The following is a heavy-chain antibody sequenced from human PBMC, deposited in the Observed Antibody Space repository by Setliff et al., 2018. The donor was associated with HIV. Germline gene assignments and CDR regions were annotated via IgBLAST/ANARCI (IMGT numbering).Heavy chain of an antibody. V-gene: IGHV3-23*01. CDR1: GFTLTNYA. CDR3: ARDGLRGYYLLTCGMDV. D-gene: IGHD1-26*01. J-gene: IGHJ6*02. Sequence: PGGSLRLSCAASGFTLTNYAMTWVRQAPGQGLEWVSTTSETDSTYYADSVEGRFTISRANSKNTLYLQMNTLRAEDTAVYYCARDGLRGYYLLTCGMDVWGQGTTVTVSS. CDR2: TSETDST.